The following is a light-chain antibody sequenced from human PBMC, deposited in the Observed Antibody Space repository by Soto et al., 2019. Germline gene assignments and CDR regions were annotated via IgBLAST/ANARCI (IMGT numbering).Light chain of an antibody. CDR2: TTT. J-gene: IGLJ3*02. Sequence: QTVVTQEPSLSVSPGGTVTLTCGLSSGSVSTDYYPTWCQQTPGQAPRTLIYTTTTRSSGVPDRFSGSILGNKAALTITGVQADDESDYYCVLYMGSGISVFGGGTKVTV. CDR3: VLYMGSGISV. CDR1: SGSVSTDYY. V-gene: IGLV8-61*01.